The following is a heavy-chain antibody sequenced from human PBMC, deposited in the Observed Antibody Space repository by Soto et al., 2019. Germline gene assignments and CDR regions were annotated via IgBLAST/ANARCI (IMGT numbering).Heavy chain of an antibody. CDR1: GGSFSDYA. J-gene: IGHJ6*02. CDR3: ARERGSGSYYKVGYYYYGVDV. D-gene: IGHD3-10*01. V-gene: IGHV1-69*01. CDR2: IIPIFGTA. Sequence: QVQLVQSGAEVKMPGSSVKVSCKASGGSFSDYAISWVRQAPGQGLEWMGGIIPIFGTANYAQKFQGRVTLTADESTSTAYMELSSLRSDDTAVYYCARERGSGSYYKVGYYYYGVDVWGQGTTVTVSS.